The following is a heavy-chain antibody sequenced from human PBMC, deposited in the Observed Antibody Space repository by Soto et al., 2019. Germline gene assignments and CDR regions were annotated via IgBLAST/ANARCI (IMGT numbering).Heavy chain of an antibody. CDR3: AKDRYDDSSGYYPPGSFQH. V-gene: IGHV3-23*01. Sequence: GGSLRLSCAAAGFTFSSYAMSWVRQAPGKGLEWVSAISGSGGSTYYADSVKGRFTISRDNSKNALYLQMNSLRAEDTAVYYCAKDRYDDSSGYYPPGSFQHWGQGTLVTVSS. D-gene: IGHD3-22*01. J-gene: IGHJ1*01. CDR1: GFTFSSYA. CDR2: ISGSGGST.